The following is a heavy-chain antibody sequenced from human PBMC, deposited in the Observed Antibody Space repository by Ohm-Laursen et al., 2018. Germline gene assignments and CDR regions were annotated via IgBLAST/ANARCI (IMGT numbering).Heavy chain of an antibody. CDR1: WFPFCDFA. D-gene: IGHD3/OR15-3a*01. V-gene: IGHV3-9*01. CDR3: AKDKGAVVWTGLDY. Sequence: ALGPSFGAPWFPFCDFALHLGPAAPGEGPGGGSGIWWNSGSIGYADSVRGRFTISRDNAKNSLYLQMNSLRAEDTALYYCAKDKGAVVWTGLDYWGQGTRVTVSS. J-gene: IGHJ4*02. CDR2: IWWNSGSI.